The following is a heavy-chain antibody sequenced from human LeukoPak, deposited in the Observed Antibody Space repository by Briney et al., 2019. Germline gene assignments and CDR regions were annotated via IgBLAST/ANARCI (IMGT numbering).Heavy chain of an antibody. CDR1: GFTFSSYA. V-gene: IGHV3-33*08. J-gene: IGHJ4*02. D-gene: IGHD6-13*01. CDR3: AREPPAGTLSFFDY. CDR2: IWYDGSNK. Sequence: GGSLRLSCAASGFTFSSYAMHLVRQAPGKGLEWVEVIWYDGSNKYYADSVKGRFTISRDNSKNTLYLQMNSLRAEDTAVYYCAREPPAGTLSFFDYWGQGTLVTVSS.